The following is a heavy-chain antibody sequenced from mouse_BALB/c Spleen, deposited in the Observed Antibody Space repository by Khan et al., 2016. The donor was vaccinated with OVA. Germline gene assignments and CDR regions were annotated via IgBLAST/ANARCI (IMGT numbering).Heavy chain of an antibody. CDR2: LLAGGST. V-gene: IGHV2-9*02. Sequence: QVQLKESGPGLVAPSQSLSITCTVSGFSLTSYGVHWVRQPPGKGLEWLGVLLAGGSTNYISALMSRLSFSKDNSKSQVFLKMNSLQTDDTAMYYCARGDGYDEDAMDYWGQGTSVTVSS. J-gene: IGHJ4*01. CDR1: GFSLTSYG. CDR3: ARGDGYDEDAMDY. D-gene: IGHD2-2*01.